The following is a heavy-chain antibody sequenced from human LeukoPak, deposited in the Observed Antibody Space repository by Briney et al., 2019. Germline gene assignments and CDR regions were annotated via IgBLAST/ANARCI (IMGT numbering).Heavy chain of an antibody. V-gene: IGHV4-39*07. CDR1: GASISSGSNY. J-gene: IGHJ6*03. D-gene: IGHD3-3*01. CDR2: IYSSGST. CDR3: ARTTGGALRFLEWLQPHYYYMDV. Sequence: SETLSLTCSVSGASISSGSNYWGWIRQPPGKTLEWIGSIYSSGSTYYNPSLRSRVIIIIDTPKNHFSLTLSSVTAADTAVYYCARTTGGALRFLEWLQPHYYYMDVWGKGTTVTVSS.